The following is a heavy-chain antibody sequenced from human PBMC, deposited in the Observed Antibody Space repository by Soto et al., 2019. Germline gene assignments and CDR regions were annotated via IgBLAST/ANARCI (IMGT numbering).Heavy chain of an antibody. CDR2: ISHSGIT. CDR3: ARDFDF. V-gene: IGHV4-34*01. Sequence: QVRLQQWGAGLLKPSETLSLTCAVYGGSFTSYYWSWIRQPPGKGLEWIGDISHSGITNYNPSLKSRVTKSLDTPQNHFSLRLTSVTAGDTAAYYCARDFDFWGQGTLVTVPS. CDR1: GGSFTSYY. J-gene: IGHJ4*02.